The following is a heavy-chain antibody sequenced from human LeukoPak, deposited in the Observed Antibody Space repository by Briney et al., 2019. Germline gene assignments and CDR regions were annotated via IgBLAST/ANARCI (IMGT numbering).Heavy chain of an antibody. CDR2: IGTIGDT. CDR3: ARRFAAQLAFVDV. J-gene: IGHJ6*04. Sequence: PGGSLRLSCPASGFTFSSSDMHWVLQPTGKGLEWVSAIGTIGDTYYPGSVKGRFTISRENAKNTLYLQMGSLIAEDMAVYYCARRFAAQLAFVDVWGKGTTVTISS. V-gene: IGHV3-13*01. D-gene: IGHD3-3*02. CDR1: GFTFSSSD.